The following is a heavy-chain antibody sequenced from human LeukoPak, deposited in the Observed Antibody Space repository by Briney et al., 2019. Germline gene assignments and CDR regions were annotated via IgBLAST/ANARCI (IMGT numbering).Heavy chain of an antibody. CDR2: ISGNGGST. V-gene: IGHV3-23*01. Sequence: PGGSLRLSCAASGFTFSNYAMNWVRQAPGKGLDWVSSISGNGGSTYYADSVKGRFTISRDNSKNTLYLQVNSLRAEDTAIYYCAKGSYYYGMDVWGQGTTVTVSS. CDR3: AKGSYYYGMDV. J-gene: IGHJ6*02. CDR1: GFTFSNYA.